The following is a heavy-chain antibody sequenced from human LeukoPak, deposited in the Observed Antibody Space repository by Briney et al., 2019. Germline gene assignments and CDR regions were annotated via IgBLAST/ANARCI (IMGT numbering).Heavy chain of an antibody. V-gene: IGHV3-48*02. D-gene: IGHD6-19*01. CDR2: ISSRSFTI. Sequence: PGGSLRLSCAASGFTFSAYSMNWVRRAPGKGLDWVSYISSRSFTIYYADSVKGRFTISRDNAKNSLYLEMNSLRDEDTAVYYCARSVIAVAGYDAFDIWGQGTVVTVSS. J-gene: IGHJ3*02. CDR1: GFTFSAYS. CDR3: ARSVIAVAGYDAFDI.